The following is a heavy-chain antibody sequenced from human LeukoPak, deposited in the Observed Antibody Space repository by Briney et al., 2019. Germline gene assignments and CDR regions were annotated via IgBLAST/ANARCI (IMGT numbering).Heavy chain of an antibody. J-gene: IGHJ3*02. Sequence: ASVKVSCKASGYTFTSYGISWVRQAPGQGLEWMGWISAYNGNTNYAQKLQGRVTMTTDTSTSTAYMELRSLRSDDTAVYYCARDLIYSSSSVWDDTFDIWGQGTMVTVSS. CDR1: GYTFTSYG. D-gene: IGHD6-6*01. CDR3: ARDLIYSSSSVWDDTFDI. CDR2: ISAYNGNT. V-gene: IGHV1-18*01.